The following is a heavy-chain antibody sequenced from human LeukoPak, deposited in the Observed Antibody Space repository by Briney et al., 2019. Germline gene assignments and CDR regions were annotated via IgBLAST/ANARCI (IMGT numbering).Heavy chain of an antibody. CDR3: ARSRCCSGGTCYSNYYYYYMDV. J-gene: IGHJ6*03. V-gene: IGHV3-30*04. CDR1: GFTFSSYA. Sequence: GRSLRLSCAASGFTFSSYAMYWVRQAPGKGLEWVAVLSYDGGIKYYADSVKGRFTFSRDNSKNTLSLQMSSLRAEDTALYYCARSRCCSGGTCYSNYYYYYMDVWGKGTSVTVSS. CDR2: LSYDGGIK. D-gene: IGHD2-15*01.